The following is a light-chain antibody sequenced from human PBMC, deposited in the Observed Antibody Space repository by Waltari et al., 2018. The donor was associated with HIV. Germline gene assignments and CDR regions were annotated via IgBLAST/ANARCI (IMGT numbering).Light chain of an antibody. CDR1: SSNLGSGFD. V-gene: IGLV1-40*01. CDR3: QSFDTSLRGLRV. J-gene: IGLJ3*02. CDR2: GHS. Sequence: QSLLTQPPSVSGAPGHNVTISCTGTSSNLGSGFDVHWYQFLPGIVPKLLIYGHSILPSGVPDRFAGSKTDTTASLAITGLQAEDDGEYVCQSFDTSLRGLRVFGGGTQLTVL.